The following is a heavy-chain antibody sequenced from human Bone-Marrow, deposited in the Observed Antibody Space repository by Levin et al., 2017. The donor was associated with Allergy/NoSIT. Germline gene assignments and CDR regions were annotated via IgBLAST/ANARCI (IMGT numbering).Heavy chain of an antibody. V-gene: IGHV3-53*01. CDR3: ARDYGSGSYWVGMDV. J-gene: IGHJ6*02. Sequence: GESLKISCAASGFTVSSYYMSWVRQAPGKGLEWVSVIYRGGSTYYADSVKGRFTISRDNSKNTVYLQMNSLRAEDTAFYYCARDYGSGSYWVGMDVWGQGITVTVSS. CDR2: IYRGGST. CDR1: GFTVSSYY. D-gene: IGHD3-10*01.